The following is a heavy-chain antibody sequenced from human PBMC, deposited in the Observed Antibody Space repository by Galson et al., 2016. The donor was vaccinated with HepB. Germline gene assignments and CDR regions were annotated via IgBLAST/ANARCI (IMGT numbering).Heavy chain of an antibody. V-gene: IGHV3-21*04. CDR3: ARGKEEWNDIYDY. CDR2: ISSGSSYI. CDR1: GFTFSRYT. Sequence: SLRLSCAASGFTFSRYTMNWVRQAPGKGLEWVSSISSGSSYIYYADSVKGRFTISRDNAKNSLHLQMNSLRAEDTAVYYCARGKEEWNDIYDYWGQGTLVTVSS. J-gene: IGHJ4*02. D-gene: IGHD1-1*01.